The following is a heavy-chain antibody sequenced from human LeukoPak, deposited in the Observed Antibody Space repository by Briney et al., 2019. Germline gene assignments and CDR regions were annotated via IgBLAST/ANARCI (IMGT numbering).Heavy chain of an antibody. J-gene: IGHJ4*02. V-gene: IGHV3-23*01. CDR3: AKGTGSSGWRYYFDY. CDR1: GITFSNCA. D-gene: IGHD6-19*01. Sequence: GGALRLSCATSGITFSNCAMSWVRQAPGEGLEWVSTISASGGSTYYADSVKGRFTTSRDNSKNTVYLQMSSLRAEDTAVYFCAKGTGSSGWRYYFDYWGQGTLVTVSS. CDR2: ISASGGST.